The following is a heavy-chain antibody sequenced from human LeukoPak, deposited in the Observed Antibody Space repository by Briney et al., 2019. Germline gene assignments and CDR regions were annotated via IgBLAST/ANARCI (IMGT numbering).Heavy chain of an antibody. J-gene: IGHJ4*02. CDR2: IYVSGST. Sequence: SETLSLTCSVSDGSISSGSYYLNWIRQPPGKGLEWIGQIYVSGSTNYNPSLKSRVTISVDTSKNQISLELSSVTAADTAVYYCARGRGWLPPGWGQGTLVTVSS. CDR3: ARGRGWLPPG. CDR1: DGSISSGSYY. D-gene: IGHD5-12*01. V-gene: IGHV4-61*01.